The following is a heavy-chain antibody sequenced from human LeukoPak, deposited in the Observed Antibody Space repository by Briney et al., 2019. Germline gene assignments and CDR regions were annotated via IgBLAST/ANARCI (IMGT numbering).Heavy chain of an antibody. Sequence: GGSLRLSCAASGYTFSSYAMHWVRQAPGKGLQWVAVISYDGSNKYYADSVKGRFTISRDNSKNTLYPQMNSLRAEDTAVYYCARGGRNYYTFPQGYWGQGTLVTVSS. CDR1: GYTFSSYA. D-gene: IGHD4-23*01. V-gene: IGHV3-30-3*01. CDR2: ISYDGSNK. J-gene: IGHJ4*02. CDR3: ARGGRNYYTFPQGY.